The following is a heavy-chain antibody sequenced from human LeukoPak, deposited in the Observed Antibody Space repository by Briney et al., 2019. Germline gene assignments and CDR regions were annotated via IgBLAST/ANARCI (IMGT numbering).Heavy chain of an antibody. J-gene: IGHJ6*03. Sequence: GGSLRLSCAASGFTVSFNYMSWVRQAPGKGLEWVSVIYSGGSIYYADSGKGRFTISRDNSKNTLYLQMNSLRAEDTAVYYCARGEDLDFWSGSPMDVWGKGTTVTVSS. CDR2: IYSGGSI. D-gene: IGHD3-3*01. CDR1: GFTVSFNY. V-gene: IGHV3-66*02. CDR3: ARGEDLDFWSGSPMDV.